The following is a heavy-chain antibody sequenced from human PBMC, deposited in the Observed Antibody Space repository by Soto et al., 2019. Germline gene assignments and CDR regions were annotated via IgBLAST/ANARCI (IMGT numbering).Heavy chain of an antibody. CDR1: GFTFSDFY. Sequence: GGSLRLSCAASGFTFSDFYMSWIRQAPVARLEMVSYISSSGSYINYADSVGGRFTISRDNAKNSLYLQMNSLRAEDTAVYYCARDLHRYYYDSSGYFGYYFDYWGQGALVTVSS. V-gene: IGHV3-11*06. J-gene: IGHJ4*02. D-gene: IGHD3-22*01. CDR3: ARDLHRYYYDSSGYFGYYFDY. CDR2: ISSSGSYI.